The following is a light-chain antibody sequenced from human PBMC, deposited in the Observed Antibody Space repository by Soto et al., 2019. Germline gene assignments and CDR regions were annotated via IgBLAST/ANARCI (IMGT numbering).Light chain of an antibody. V-gene: IGKV3-20*01. CDR2: GAS. Sequence: EIVLTQSPGTLSLSPGERATLSCRASQSVSSDYLAWYRQKPGQAPRLLIHGASSRATGIPDRISGSGSGTDFKLTISRLEPEDFAVYYCQQYGTSPRTFGQGTKVESK. CDR3: QQYGTSPRT. CDR1: QSVSSDY. J-gene: IGKJ1*01.